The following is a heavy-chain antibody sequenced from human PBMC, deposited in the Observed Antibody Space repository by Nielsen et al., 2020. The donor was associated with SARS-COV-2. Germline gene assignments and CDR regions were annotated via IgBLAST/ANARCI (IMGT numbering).Heavy chain of an antibody. CDR2: ISGSGGTT. D-gene: IGHD3-22*01. Sequence: GESLKISCAASGFTFSSYAMSWVRQAPGKGLEWVSAISGSGGTTWYADSVKGRFTISRDNSKNTLYLQMNSLRGEDTAVYYCAKDNPPDSGGYNPPFDFWGQGTLVTVSS. J-gene: IGHJ4*02. V-gene: IGHV3-23*01. CDR1: GFTFSSYA. CDR3: AKDNPPDSGGYNPPFDF.